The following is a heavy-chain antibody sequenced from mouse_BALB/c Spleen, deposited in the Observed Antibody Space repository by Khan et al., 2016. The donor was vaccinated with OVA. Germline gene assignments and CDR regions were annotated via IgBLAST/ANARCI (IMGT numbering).Heavy chain of an antibody. V-gene: IGHV1S56*01. D-gene: IGHD1-1*01. J-gene: IGHJ4*01. CDR2: IYPGDGST. Sequence: QVQLKQSGPELVKPGALVKISCKASGYTFTAYDINWVKQRPGQGLEWIGWIYPGDGSTEYNENFKGKATLTVDTSSNTAYMQLSRLTSEKSAVYFCAREGLRGVVMDYWGQGTSVSVSS. CDR1: GYTFTAYD. CDR3: AREGLRGVVMDY.